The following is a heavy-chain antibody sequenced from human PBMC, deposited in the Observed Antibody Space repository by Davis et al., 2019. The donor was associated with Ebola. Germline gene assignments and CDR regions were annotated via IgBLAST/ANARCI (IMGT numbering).Heavy chain of an antibody. V-gene: IGHV4-30-4*01. D-gene: IGHD3-3*01. CDR3: ARARGGPTYYDFWSGYSEDWFDP. Sequence: MPSETLSPTCTVSGGSISSGDYYWSWIRQPPGKGLEWIGYIYYSGSAYYNPSLKSRVTISVDTSRNQFSLKLSSVTAADTAVYYCARARGGPTYYDFWSGYSEDWFDPWGQGTLVTVSS. CDR1: GGSISSGDYY. CDR2: IYYSGSA. J-gene: IGHJ5*02.